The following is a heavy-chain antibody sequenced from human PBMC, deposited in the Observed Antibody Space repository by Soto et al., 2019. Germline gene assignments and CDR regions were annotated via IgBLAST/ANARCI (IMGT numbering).Heavy chain of an antibody. D-gene: IGHD3-16*01. CDR2: IYYSGST. CDR3: ARRRARGYYYYMDV. CDR1: GGSISSYY. J-gene: IGHJ6*03. Sequence: SETLSLTCTVSGGSISSYYWSWIRQPPGKGLEWIGYIYYSGSTNYNPSLKSRVTISVDTSKNQFSLKLSSVTAADTAVYYCARRRARGYYYYMDVWGKGTTVTVSS. V-gene: IGHV4-59*08.